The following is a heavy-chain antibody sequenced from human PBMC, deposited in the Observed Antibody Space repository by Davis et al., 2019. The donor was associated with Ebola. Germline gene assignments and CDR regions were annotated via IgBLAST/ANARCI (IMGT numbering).Heavy chain of an antibody. CDR3: ARQKGYSSTRGYYYGMDV. D-gene: IGHD2-2*01. J-gene: IGHJ6*04. CDR2: ISSRGDYT. Sequence: GESLKISCAASGFTFSDYYMYWVRQAPGKGLDWVSYISSRGDYTDYADSVKGRFTISRDNAKNSLYLQMNSLRAEDTAVYYCARQKGYSSTRGYYYGMDVWGKGTTVTVSS. CDR1: GFTFSDYY. V-gene: IGHV3-11*06.